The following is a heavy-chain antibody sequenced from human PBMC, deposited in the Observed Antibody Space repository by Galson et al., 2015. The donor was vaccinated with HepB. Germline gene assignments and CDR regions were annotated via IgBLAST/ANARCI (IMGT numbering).Heavy chain of an antibody. Sequence: SLRLSCAASGFTFSGSAMHWVRQASGKGLEWVGRIRSKANSYATAYAASVKGRFTISRDDSKNTAYLQMNSLKTEDTAVYYCTRQQDIVVVPAAIRGTLYYYYYMDVWGKGTTVTVSS. D-gene: IGHD2-2*02. V-gene: IGHV3-73*01. CDR1: GFTFSGSA. CDR3: TRQQDIVVVPAAIRGTLYYYYYMDV. CDR2: IRSKANSYAT. J-gene: IGHJ6*03.